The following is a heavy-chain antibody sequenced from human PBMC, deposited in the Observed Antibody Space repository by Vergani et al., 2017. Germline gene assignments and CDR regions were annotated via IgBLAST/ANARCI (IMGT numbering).Heavy chain of an antibody. D-gene: IGHD6-13*01. J-gene: IGHJ5*02. V-gene: IGHV3-21*01. Sequence: EVQLVESGGGLVKPGGSLRLSCAASGFTFSSYSMNWVRQAPGKGLEWVSSISSSSSYIYYADYVKGRFTIARDNAKNSLYLQMNSLRAEDTAVYYCARVAERIAAAGTSRGWFDPWGQGTLVTVSS. CDR3: ARVAERIAAAGTSRGWFDP. CDR1: GFTFSSYS. CDR2: ISSSSSYI.